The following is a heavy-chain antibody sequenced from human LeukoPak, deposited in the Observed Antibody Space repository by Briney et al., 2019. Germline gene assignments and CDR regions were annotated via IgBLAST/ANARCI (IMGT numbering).Heavy chain of an antibody. Sequence: GRSLRLSCAAYGFTFSNYAMHWVRQAPGKGLEWVAAISYDGNNKYYADSVRGRFTISRDNSESTLYLQMNGLRAEDTAVYYCTRDSQGSGIYSVDYWGQGTLVTVSS. CDR2: ISYDGNNK. V-gene: IGHV3-30*03. D-gene: IGHD3-10*01. J-gene: IGHJ4*02. CDR3: TRDSQGSGIYSVDY. CDR1: GFTFSNYA.